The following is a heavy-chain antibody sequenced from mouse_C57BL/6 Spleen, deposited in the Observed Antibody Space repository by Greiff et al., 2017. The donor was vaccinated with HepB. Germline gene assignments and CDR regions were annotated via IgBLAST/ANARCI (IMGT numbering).Heavy chain of an antibody. Sequence: EVQLVESGPGLVKPSQSLSLTCSVTGYSITSGYYWNWIRQFPGNKLEWMGYISYDGSNNYNPSLKNRISITRDTSKNQFFLKLNSVTTEDTATYYCARDGLGDAMDYWGQGTSVTVSS. CDR3: ARDGLGDAMDY. CDR2: ISYDGSN. CDR1: GYSITSGYY. V-gene: IGHV3-6*01. J-gene: IGHJ4*01. D-gene: IGHD3-3*01.